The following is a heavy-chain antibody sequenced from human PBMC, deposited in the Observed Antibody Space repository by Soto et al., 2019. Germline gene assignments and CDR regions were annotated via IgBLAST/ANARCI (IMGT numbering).Heavy chain of an antibody. CDR1: GGSFSGYY. V-gene: IGHV4-34*01. CDR3: ARGLGYDSSGYYFDY. Sequence: SETLSLTCAVYGGSFSGYYWSWIRQPPGKGLEWIGEINHSGSTNYNPSLKSRVTISVDTSKNQFSLKLSSVTAADTAVYYCARGLGYDSSGYYFDYWGHGTLVTVSS. J-gene: IGHJ4*01. CDR2: INHSGST. D-gene: IGHD3-22*01.